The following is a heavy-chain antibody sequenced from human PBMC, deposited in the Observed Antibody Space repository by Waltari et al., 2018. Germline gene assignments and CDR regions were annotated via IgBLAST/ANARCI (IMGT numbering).Heavy chain of an antibody. Sequence: EVQLVESGGGLIQPGGSLRLSCAASGFTVSSNYMSWVRQAPGKGLEWVSVIYSGGSTYDADSVKGRFTIPRDNSKNTLYLQMNSLRAEDTAVYYCARGGVYCGGDCYFLDYWGQGTLVTVSS. V-gene: IGHV3-53*01. CDR1: GFTVSSNY. J-gene: IGHJ4*02. CDR2: IYSGGST. D-gene: IGHD2-21*01. CDR3: ARGGVYCGGDCYFLDY.